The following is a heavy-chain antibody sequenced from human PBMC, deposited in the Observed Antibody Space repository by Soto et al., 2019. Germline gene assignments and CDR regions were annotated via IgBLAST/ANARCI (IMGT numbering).Heavy chain of an antibody. J-gene: IGHJ4*02. Sequence: EVQLVESGGGLVQPGRSLRLSCAASGFTFDDYAMHWVRQAPGKGLEWASGISWNSGSIGYADSVKGRFTISRDNAKNSLYLQMNSLRAEDTALYYCAKEGVWGYSSGWYYIDYWGQGTLVTVSS. D-gene: IGHD6-19*01. CDR1: GFTFDDYA. CDR2: ISWNSGSI. V-gene: IGHV3-9*01. CDR3: AKEGVWGYSSGWYYIDY.